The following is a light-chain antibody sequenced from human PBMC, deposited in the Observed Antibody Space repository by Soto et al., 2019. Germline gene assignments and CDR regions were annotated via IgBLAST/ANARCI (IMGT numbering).Light chain of an antibody. J-gene: IGLJ2*01. Sequence: QSALTQPASVSGSPGQSITISCTGTSSDVGTYNLVSWYQQHPGKAPKLMIYEVSKRPSGVSNRFSGSKSGNTASLTISGFQAEDEADYYCCSYTGSSTSMVFGGGTMLTVL. CDR1: SSDVGTYNL. CDR2: EVS. CDR3: CSYTGSSTSMV. V-gene: IGLV2-23*02.